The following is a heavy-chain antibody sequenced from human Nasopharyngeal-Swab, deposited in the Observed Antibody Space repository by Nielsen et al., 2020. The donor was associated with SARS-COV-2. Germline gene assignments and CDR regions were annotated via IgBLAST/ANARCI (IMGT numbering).Heavy chain of an antibody. J-gene: IGHJ4*02. CDR1: GFTFSSYW. Sequence: GESLKISCAASGFTFSSYWMSWVRQAPGKGLEWVANIKQDGSEKYYVDSVKGRFTISRDNSKNTLYLQMSSLRAEDTATYYCARDPRGDGYSLFDYWGQGTMVTVSS. D-gene: IGHD5-24*01. CDR2: IKQDGSEK. V-gene: IGHV3-7*03. CDR3: ARDPRGDGYSLFDY.